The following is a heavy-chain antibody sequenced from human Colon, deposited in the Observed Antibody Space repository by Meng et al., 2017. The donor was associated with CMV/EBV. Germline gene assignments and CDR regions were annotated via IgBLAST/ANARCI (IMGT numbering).Heavy chain of an antibody. V-gene: IGHV3-7*01. J-gene: IGHJ5*02. Sequence: GGSLRLSCASSGFTFSDYWMSWVRQAPGKGLEWVANIKYDGSEKYYGDSVRGRFTISRDNAENSLYLQMNSLGAEDTAVYFCVREIRRAWFDPWGQGTLVTVSS. CDR2: IKYDGSEK. CDR3: VREIRRAWFDP. CDR1: GFTFSDYW.